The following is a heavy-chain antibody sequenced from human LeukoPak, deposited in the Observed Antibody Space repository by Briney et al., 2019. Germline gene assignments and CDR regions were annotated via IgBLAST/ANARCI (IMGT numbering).Heavy chain of an antibody. CDR3: AKDRSGDYGAGDYDY. V-gene: IGHV3-23*01. CDR1: GFTFSNYA. J-gene: IGHJ4*02. Sequence: GGSLRLSCAASGFTFSNYAMTWVRQAPGKGLEWVSHISGSGGSTYYADSVKGRFTISRDNSKNTLYLQMNSLRAEDTAVYYCAKDRSGDYGAGDYDYWGQGTLVTVSS. CDR2: ISGSGGST. D-gene: IGHD4-17*01.